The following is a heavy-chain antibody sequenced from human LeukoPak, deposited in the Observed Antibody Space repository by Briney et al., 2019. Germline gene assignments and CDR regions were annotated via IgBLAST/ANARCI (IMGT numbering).Heavy chain of an antibody. CDR1: GFTFSTCA. CDR2: ISGSGGST. V-gene: IGHV3-23*01. D-gene: IGHD3-22*01. J-gene: IGHJ4*02. CDR3: AKDPQDYYDSSGFPNY. Sequence: GGSLRLSCAASGFTFSTCAMSWVRQAPGKGLEWVSAISGSGGSTYYADSVKGRFTISRDNSKNTLYLQMNSLRAEDTAVYYCAKDPQDYYDSSGFPNYWGQGTLVTVS.